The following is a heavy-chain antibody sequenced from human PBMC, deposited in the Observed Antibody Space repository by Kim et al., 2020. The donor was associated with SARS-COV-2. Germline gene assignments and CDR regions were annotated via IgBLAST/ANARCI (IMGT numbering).Heavy chain of an antibody. CDR2: IYYSGST. J-gene: IGHJ4*02. Sequence: SETLSLTCTVSGGSISSYYWSWIRQPPGKGLEWIGYIYYSGSTNYNPSLKSRVTISVDTSKNQFSLKLSSVTAADTAVYYCARARVGSGSLDYWGQGTLVTVSS. CDR1: GGSISSYY. CDR3: ARARVGSGSLDY. D-gene: IGHD3-10*01. V-gene: IGHV4-59*01.